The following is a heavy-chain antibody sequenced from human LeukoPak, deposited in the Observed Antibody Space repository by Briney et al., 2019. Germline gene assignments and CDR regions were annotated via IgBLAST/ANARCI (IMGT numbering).Heavy chain of an antibody. CDR3: KSGGAAPGSFDY. D-gene: IGHD1-1*01. CDR2: IKYDGYEE. J-gene: IGHJ4*02. CDR1: GFTFSRYW. V-gene: IGHV3-7*01. Sequence: GGSLRLSCAASGFTFSRYWMSWMRQAPGKGLEWVANIKYDGYEEYYVDSVKGRFTISRDNAKNSLYLQLNSLRVEDTAVYYCKSGGAAPGSFDYWGQGTLVTVSP.